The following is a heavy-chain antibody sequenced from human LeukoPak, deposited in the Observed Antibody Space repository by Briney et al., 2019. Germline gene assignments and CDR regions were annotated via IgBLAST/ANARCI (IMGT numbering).Heavy chain of an antibody. D-gene: IGHD3-10*01. J-gene: IGHJ4*02. V-gene: IGHV4-59*08. CDR1: GGSISSYY. CDR2: IYYSGST. Sequence: PSETLSLTCTVSGGSISSYYWSWIRQPPGKGLEWIGYIYYSGSTNYNPSLKSRVTISVDTSKNQFSLKLSSVTAADTAVYYCARLIIGVRGPIFYFDYWGQGTLVTVSS. CDR3: ARLIIGVRGPIFYFDY.